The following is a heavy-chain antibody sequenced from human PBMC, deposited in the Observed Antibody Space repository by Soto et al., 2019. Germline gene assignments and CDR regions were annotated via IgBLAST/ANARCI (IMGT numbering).Heavy chain of an antibody. CDR2: ISYDGSNK. J-gene: IGHJ6*02. CDR3: ARDQGYSNYEIDYYYGMDV. Sequence: GGSLRLSCAASGFTFSSYAMHWVRQAPGKGLEWVAVISYDGSNKYYADSVNGRFTISRDNSKNTLYLQMNSLRAEDTAVYYCARDQGYSNYEIDYYYGMDVWGQGTTVTVSS. V-gene: IGHV3-30-3*01. D-gene: IGHD4-4*01. CDR1: GFTFSSYA.